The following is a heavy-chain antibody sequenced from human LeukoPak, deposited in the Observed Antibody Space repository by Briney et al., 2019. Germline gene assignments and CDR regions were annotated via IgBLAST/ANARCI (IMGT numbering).Heavy chain of an antibody. CDR3: AKARDYYGSGSLDY. Sequence: GGSLRLSCAASGFTFSSYAMSWVRQAPGKGLEWVSAISGSGGSTYYADSVKGRFTISRDNSKNTLYLQMNSLRAEDTAVYYCAKARDYYGSGSLDYWGQGTLVTVSS. V-gene: IGHV3-23*01. D-gene: IGHD3-10*01. CDR1: GFTFSSYA. CDR2: ISGSGGST. J-gene: IGHJ4*02.